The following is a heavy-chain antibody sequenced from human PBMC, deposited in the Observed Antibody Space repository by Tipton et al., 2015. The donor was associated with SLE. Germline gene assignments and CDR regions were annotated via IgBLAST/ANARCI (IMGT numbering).Heavy chain of an antibody. V-gene: IGHV3-30*02. Sequence: SLRLSCAASGFSFSNFGMHWVRQAPGKGLEWVAFIRYDGSNKYYADSVKGRFTVSRDNSKNTLYLQINSLRAEDTAVYYCAKGGVVGSNCFDPWGQGPLVIVSS. CDR3: AKGGVVGSNCFDP. CDR1: GFSFSNFG. J-gene: IGHJ5*02. D-gene: IGHD3-3*01. CDR2: IRYDGSNK.